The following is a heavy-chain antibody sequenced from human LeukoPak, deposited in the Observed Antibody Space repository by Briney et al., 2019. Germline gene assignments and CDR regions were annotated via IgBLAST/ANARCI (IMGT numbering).Heavy chain of an antibody. V-gene: IGHV3-74*01. CDR2: IHSDGSTT. Sequence: PGGSLRLSCAVSGITVSKYWMPWVRQVPGKGPVWVSRIHSDGSTTDYADSVKGRFTITRDSAKNTLYLEMNSLRVEDTAVYYCTRDANHYGGMDVWGQGTTVTVSS. CDR1: GITVSKYW. J-gene: IGHJ6*02. CDR3: TRDANHYGGMDV.